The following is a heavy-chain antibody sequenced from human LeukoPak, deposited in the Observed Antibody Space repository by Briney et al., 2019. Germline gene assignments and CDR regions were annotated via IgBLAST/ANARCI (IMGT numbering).Heavy chain of an antibody. Sequence: GGSLRLSCAASGFTFSSFWMSWVRQAPGKGLEWVANIDQDGSDKYYLDSVKRRFTISRDNAKNSLDLQMTSLRAEDTAVYYCASGKTTSDFWGQGALVTVSS. D-gene: IGHD4-11*01. V-gene: IGHV3-7*01. CDR3: ASGKTTSDF. CDR2: IDQDGSDK. CDR1: GFTFSSFW. J-gene: IGHJ4*02.